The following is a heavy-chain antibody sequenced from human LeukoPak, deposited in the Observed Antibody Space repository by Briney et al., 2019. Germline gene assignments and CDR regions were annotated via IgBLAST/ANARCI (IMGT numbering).Heavy chain of an antibody. CDR1: GFTFSSYS. CDR3: ARDRGDKNYYYYGMDV. V-gene: IGHV3-21*06. Sequence: PGGSLRLSCAASGFTFSSYSMNWVRQAPGKGLEWVSSISSNSKYIYYADSVKGRFSISRDNAKNSLYPQMNSLRAEDTAVYYCARDRGDKNYYYYGMDVWGQGTTVTVSS. CDR2: ISSNSKYI. J-gene: IGHJ6*02.